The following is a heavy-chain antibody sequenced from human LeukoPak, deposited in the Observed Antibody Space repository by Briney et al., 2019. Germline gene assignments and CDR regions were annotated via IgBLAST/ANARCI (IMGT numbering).Heavy chain of an antibody. V-gene: IGHV3-30*04. Sequence: GRSLRLSCAASGFTFSSYAMHWVRQAPGKGLEWVAVISYDGSNKYYADSVKGRFTISRDNSKNTLYLQMNSLRAEDTAVYYCAREYYYDSSGIDYWGQGTLVTVSS. CDR2: ISYDGSNK. D-gene: IGHD3-22*01. CDR1: GFTFSSYA. CDR3: AREYYYDSSGIDY. J-gene: IGHJ4*02.